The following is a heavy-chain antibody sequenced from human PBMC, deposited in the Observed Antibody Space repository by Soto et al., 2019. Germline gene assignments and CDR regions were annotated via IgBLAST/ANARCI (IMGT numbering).Heavy chain of an antibody. V-gene: IGHV3-30*19. CDR2: ISYDGYNK. CDR3: ARDARDLYGSGDYFSFYYYGMDV. D-gene: IGHD3-10*01. CDR1: GFTFSSYG. Sequence: PGGSLRLSCAASGFTFSSYGIHWVRRAPGKGLEWVAVISYDGYNKFYADSLKGRFTISRDNNKKTVYLQVNNLKAEDSAGYYCARDARDLYGSGDYFSFYYYGMDVWGQGTTVTVSS. J-gene: IGHJ6*02.